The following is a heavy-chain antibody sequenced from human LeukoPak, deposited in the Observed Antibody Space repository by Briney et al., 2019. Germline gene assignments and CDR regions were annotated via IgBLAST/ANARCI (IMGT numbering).Heavy chain of an antibody. Sequence: ASVKVSCKASGYTFTDSHIHWVRKAPGQGLEWMGRINPYSGGTHYSQELQSRVTMTRDTSFSTAYMELSSLRSHDTALYYCANQQFASVRAFDYWGQGILVTVSS. J-gene: IGHJ4*02. CDR1: GYTFTDSH. CDR3: ANQQFASVRAFDY. D-gene: IGHD3-10*01. CDR2: INPYSGGT. V-gene: IGHV1-2*06.